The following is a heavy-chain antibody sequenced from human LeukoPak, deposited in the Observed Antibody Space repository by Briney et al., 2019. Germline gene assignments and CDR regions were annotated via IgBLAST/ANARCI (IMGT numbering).Heavy chain of an antibody. J-gene: IGHJ3*02. CDR1: GFTFSNYA. CDR2: ISYDGSNK. V-gene: IGHV3-30-3*01. CDR3: ARDFYDSSESFFDI. D-gene: IGHD3-22*01. Sequence: GGSLRLSCAASGFTFSNYAMHWVRQAPGKGLEWVAVISYDGSNKYYADSVKGRFTISRDNSKNTPYLQMNSLRAEDTAVYYCARDFYDSSESFFDIGGKGTMVTVS.